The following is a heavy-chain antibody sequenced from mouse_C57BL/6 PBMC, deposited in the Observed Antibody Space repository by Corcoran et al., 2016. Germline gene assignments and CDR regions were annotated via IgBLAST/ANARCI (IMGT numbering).Heavy chain of an antibody. Sequence: QVTLKESGPGILQSSQTLSLTCSFSGFSLSTSGMGVSWIRQPSGKGLEWLAHIYWDDDKRYNPSLKSRLTISKDTSRNQVFLKITSVDTADTATYYCVRITTVPEAAYWGQGTLVTVSA. CDR3: VRITTVPEAAY. V-gene: IGHV8-12*01. CDR1: GFSLSTSGMG. CDR2: IYWDDDK. D-gene: IGHD1-1*01. J-gene: IGHJ3*01.